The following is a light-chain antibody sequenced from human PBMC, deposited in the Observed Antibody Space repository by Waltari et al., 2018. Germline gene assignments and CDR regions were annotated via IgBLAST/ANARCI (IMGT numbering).Light chain of an antibody. V-gene: IGKV1-27*01. CDR3: QKYNTAPPFS. J-gene: IGKJ3*01. CDR2: SAS. Sequence: IQLTQSPSSLSASVGDTVTITCRATLDVGHYLAWYQQRAGQVPRLLVYSASTLHSGVSSRFSGSGSGTEFTLTINGLQPEDVATYFCQKYNTAPPFSFGPGT. CDR1: LDVGHY.